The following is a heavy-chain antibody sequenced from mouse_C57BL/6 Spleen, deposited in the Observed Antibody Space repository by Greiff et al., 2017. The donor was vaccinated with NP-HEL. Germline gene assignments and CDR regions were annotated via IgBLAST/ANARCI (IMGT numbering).Heavy chain of an antibody. Sequence: QVQLQQPGAELVKPGASVKLSCKASGYTFTSYWMQWVNQRPGQGLEWIGEIDPSGSYTNYNQKFKGKATMSVDTSSSTAYMQLSSLTSEDSAVYYCARRSDGSSPDYWGQGTTLTVSA. J-gene: IGHJ2*01. D-gene: IGHD1-1*01. V-gene: IGHV1-50*01. CDR1: GYTFTSYW. CDR2: IDPSGSYT. CDR3: ARRSDGSSPDY.